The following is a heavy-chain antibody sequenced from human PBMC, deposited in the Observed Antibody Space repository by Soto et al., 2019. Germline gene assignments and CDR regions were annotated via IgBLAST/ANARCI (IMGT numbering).Heavy chain of an antibody. Sequence: GGSLRLSCAASGFTVISYSMNWVRQAPGKGLEWVSSFSSSRSYIYYADSVKGRFTVSRDNAKNSLYLQMNSLRAEDTAVYYCARGNADYFDSSGYFDYWGQGTLVTVSS. CDR3: ARGNADYFDSSGYFDY. D-gene: IGHD3-22*01. J-gene: IGHJ4*02. CDR2: FSSSRSYI. V-gene: IGHV3-21*01. CDR1: GFTVISYS.